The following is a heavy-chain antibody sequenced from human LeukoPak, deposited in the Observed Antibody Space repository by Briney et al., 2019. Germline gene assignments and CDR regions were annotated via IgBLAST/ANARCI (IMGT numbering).Heavy chain of an antibody. D-gene: IGHD2-15*01. V-gene: IGHV1-8*01. CDR2: MNPNSGNT. J-gene: IGHJ1*01. CDR1: GYTFTSYD. CDR3: ARRTPGYCSGGSCYGFQH. Sequence: ASVKVSCKASGYTFTSYDINWVRQATGQGLEWMGWMNPNSGNTDYAQKFQGRVTMTRNTSISTAYMELSSLRAEDTAVYYCARRTPGYCSGGSCYGFQHWGQGTLVTVSS.